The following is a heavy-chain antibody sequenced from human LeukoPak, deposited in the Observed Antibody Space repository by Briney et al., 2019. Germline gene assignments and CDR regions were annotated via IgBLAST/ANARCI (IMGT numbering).Heavy chain of an antibody. CDR3: ARVKDGQWQDFDY. V-gene: IGHV1-2*02. J-gene: IGHJ4*02. CDR2: INPNSGGT. CDR1: GYTFTGYY. D-gene: IGHD6-19*01. Sequence: ASVKVSCKASGYTFTGYYMHWVRQAPGQGLEWMGWINPNSGGTNYAQKLQGRVTMTTDTSTSTAYMELRSLRSDDTAVYYCARVKDGQWQDFDYWGQGTLVTVSS.